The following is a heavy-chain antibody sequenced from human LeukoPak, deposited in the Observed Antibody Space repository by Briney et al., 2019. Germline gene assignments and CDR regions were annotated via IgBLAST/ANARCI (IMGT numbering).Heavy chain of an antibody. J-gene: IGHJ4*02. D-gene: IGHD5-12*01. CDR2: IIPIFGTA. CDR3: AREGIVATLDY. CDR1: GGTFSSYA. V-gene: IGHV1-69*01. Sequence: SVKLSSKASGGTFSSYAISWVRQAPGQGLEWMGGIIPIFGTANYAQKFQGRVTITAGESTSTAYMELSSLRSEDTAVYYCAREGIVATLDYWGQGTLVTVCS.